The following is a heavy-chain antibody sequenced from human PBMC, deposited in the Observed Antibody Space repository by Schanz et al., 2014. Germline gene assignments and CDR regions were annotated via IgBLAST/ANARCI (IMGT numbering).Heavy chain of an antibody. CDR1: GFTFSIYA. Sequence: VQLVESGGGLVQPGGSLRLSCSASGFTFSIYAMHWVRQAPGKGLEYVSAISHDGYSTYYADSVKGRFTISRDNSKNTLYLQMNSLRAEDTAVDYCAKGRFGELSAFDIWGQGTMVTVSS. CDR3: AKGRFGELSAFDI. CDR2: ISHDGYST. D-gene: IGHD3-10*01. V-gene: IGHV3-64*04. J-gene: IGHJ3*02.